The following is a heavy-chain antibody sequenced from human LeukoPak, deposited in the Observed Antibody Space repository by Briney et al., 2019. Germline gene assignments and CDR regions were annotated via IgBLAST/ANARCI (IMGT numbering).Heavy chain of an antibody. Sequence: EPSETPSLTCAVYGGSFSGYYWSWIRQPPGKGLEWIGEINHSGSTNYNPSLKSRVTISVDTSKNQFSLKLSSVTAADTAVYYCARGIDYWGQGTLVTVSS. V-gene: IGHV4-34*01. CDR1: GGSFSGYY. J-gene: IGHJ4*02. CDR3: ARGIDY. CDR2: INHSGST.